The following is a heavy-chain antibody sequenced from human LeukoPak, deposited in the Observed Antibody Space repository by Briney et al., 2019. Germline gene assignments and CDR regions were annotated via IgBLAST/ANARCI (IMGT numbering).Heavy chain of an antibody. CDR1: GFTFSGFG. V-gene: IGHV3-30*02. CDR3: AKSQVTGWYDFDY. Sequence: GGSLRLSCAASGFTFSGFGMHWVRQAPGKGLEWVASIRSDGSDKKYADSVKGQFTISRDNSKSTLNLQMNSLRPEDTAVYYCAKSQVTGWYDFDYWGQGTLVTVSS. J-gene: IGHJ4*02. D-gene: IGHD6-19*01. CDR2: IRSDGSDK.